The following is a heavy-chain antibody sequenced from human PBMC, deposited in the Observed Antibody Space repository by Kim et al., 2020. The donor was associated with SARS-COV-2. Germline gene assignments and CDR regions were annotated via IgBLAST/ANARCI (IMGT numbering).Heavy chain of an antibody. D-gene: IGHD3-22*01. J-gene: IGHJ4*02. CDR2: IKTNTGNP. CDR3: ARGDTSGYHSLYFDF. CDR1: EDTFTPYA. Sequence: ASVKVSCKASEDTFTPYAMNWVRQAPGQGLEWLGWIKTNTGNPTYAQGFTGRFVFSLDTSVSTAYLQISSLQAEDTAVYYCARGDTSGYHSLYFDFWGQGTLVTVSS. V-gene: IGHV7-4-1*02.